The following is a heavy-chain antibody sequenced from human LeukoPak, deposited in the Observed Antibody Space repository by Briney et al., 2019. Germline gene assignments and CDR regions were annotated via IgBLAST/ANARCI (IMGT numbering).Heavy chain of an antibody. V-gene: IGHV3-23*01. Sequence: GGSLRLSCAASGFTFSSSAMSWVRQVPGKGLEWVSGISASGGSTSYADSVRGRFTISRENSKNTRYVQMNSLRNEDTDENYCAKDQRLQSPHYLDSWGQGTLVTVSS. CDR1: GFTFSSSA. CDR3: AKDQRLQSPHYLDS. J-gene: IGHJ4*02. CDR2: ISASGGST.